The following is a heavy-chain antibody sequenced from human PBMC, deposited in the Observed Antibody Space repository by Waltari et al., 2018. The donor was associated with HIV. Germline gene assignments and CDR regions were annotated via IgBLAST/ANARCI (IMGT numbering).Heavy chain of an antibody. CDR1: GYVVTDND. CDR3: ARGLFWSGYYSEAVLDF. Sequence: QVQLFQSGAETKTPGASVKVSCKASGYVVTDNDINWGRQVPGRGLGWVGWGNTKSGNTGYAQNVQGRVRMTSDVSLTITYLDLGNLKFEDTAVYYCARGLFWSGYYSEAVLDFWGQGTMVTVSS. J-gene: IGHJ4*02. CDR2: GNTKSGNT. V-gene: IGHV1-8*01. D-gene: IGHD3-3*01.